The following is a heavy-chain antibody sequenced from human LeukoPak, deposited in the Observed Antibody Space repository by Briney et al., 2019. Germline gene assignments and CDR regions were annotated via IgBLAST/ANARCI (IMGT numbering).Heavy chain of an antibody. J-gene: IGHJ4*02. V-gene: IGHV3-30*03. CDR3: EGVAVAGVY. CDR2: ISYDGSNK. D-gene: IGHD6-13*01. CDR1: GFTFSSYG. Sequence: GGSLRLSCAASGFTFSSYGMHWVRQAPGKGLEWVAVISYDGSNKYYVDSVKGRFTISRDNSKNTLYLQMNSLRAEDTAVYYCEGVAVAGVYWGQGTLVTVSS.